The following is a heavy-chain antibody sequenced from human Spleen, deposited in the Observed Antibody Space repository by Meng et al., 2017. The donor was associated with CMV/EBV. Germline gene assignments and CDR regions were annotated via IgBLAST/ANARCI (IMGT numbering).Heavy chain of an antibody. CDR1: GYTFAAHG. D-gene: IGHD5-18*01. CDR2: ISAYNGNT. V-gene: IGHV1-18*01. J-gene: IGHJ6*02. Sequence: ASVKVSCKASGYTFAAHGISWVRQAPGQGLEWMGWISAYNGNTNYAQKLQGRVTMTTDTSTSTAYMELRSLRSDDTAVYYCARQYSYGFPVGYYYYGMDVWGQGTTVTVSS. CDR3: ARQYSYGFPVGYYYYGMDV.